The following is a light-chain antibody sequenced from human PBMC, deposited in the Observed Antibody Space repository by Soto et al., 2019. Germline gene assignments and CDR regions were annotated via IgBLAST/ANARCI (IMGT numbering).Light chain of an antibody. CDR2: GAY. J-gene: IGKJ1*01. CDR3: QQYQYWWT. V-gene: IGKV3-15*01. Sequence: EIVMTQSPATLSVSPGESATLSCRASHNINNDLVWYQQKPGQAPRLLIYGAYTRVTSVPDRFSGSGSGTEFTLTINSLQSEDFAVYYCQQYQYWWTFGQGTKVDIK. CDR1: HNINND.